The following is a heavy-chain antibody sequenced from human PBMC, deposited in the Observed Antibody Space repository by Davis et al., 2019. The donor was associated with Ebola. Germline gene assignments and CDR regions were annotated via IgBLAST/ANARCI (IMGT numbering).Heavy chain of an antibody. CDR2: ISSDSDYI. Sequence: GESLKISCAASGFTFSTYSMSWVRQAPGKGLEWVSSISSDSDYIYYADSAKGRFTISRDNSKNTLYLQMNSLRAEDTAVYYCAKDLLMGSSGWYWGGNYFDYWGQGTLVTVSS. CDR1: GFTFSTYS. V-gene: IGHV3-21*04. D-gene: IGHD6-19*01. CDR3: AKDLLMGSSGWYWGGNYFDY. J-gene: IGHJ4*02.